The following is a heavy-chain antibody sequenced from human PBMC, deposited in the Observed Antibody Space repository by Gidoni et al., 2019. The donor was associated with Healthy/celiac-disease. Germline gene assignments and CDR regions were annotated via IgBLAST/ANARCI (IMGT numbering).Heavy chain of an antibody. CDR1: GGSISSSSYY. CDR2: IYYSGST. CDR3: ARHRVISVVVNDAFDI. V-gene: IGHV4-39*01. Sequence: QLQLQESGPGLVKPSETLSLTCTVPGGSISSSSYYWGWIRQPPGKGLEWIGSIYYSGSTYYNPSLKSRVTISVDTSKNQFSLKLSSVTAADTAVYYCARHRVISVVVNDAFDIWGQGTMVTVSS. D-gene: IGHD3-22*01. J-gene: IGHJ3*02.